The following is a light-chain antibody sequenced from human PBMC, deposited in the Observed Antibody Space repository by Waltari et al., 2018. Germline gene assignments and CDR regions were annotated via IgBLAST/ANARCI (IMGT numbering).Light chain of an antibody. CDR3: QQYSSFST. V-gene: IGKV1-5*03. CDR1: QSVGTW. Sequence: DIQMTQSPSTLSASVGDRVTIACRASQSVGTWLAWYQQKPGKAPKLLIYMESSLDSGVPSRFSGSGSGTDFTLTISSLQPDDFATYSCQQYSSFSTFGQGTKV. CDR2: MES. J-gene: IGKJ2*01.